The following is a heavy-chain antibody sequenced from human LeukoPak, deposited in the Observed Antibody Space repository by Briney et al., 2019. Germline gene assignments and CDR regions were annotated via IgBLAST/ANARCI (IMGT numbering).Heavy chain of an antibody. Sequence: SETLSLTCTVSGGSISSYYWSWIRQPPGKGLEWNGYIYYSGSTNYNPSLKSRVTISVDTSKNQFSLKLSSVTAADTAVYYCARALNYGSGSYWYNWFDPWGQGTLVTVSS. CDR1: GGSISSYY. CDR2: IYYSGST. D-gene: IGHD3-10*01. J-gene: IGHJ5*02. CDR3: ARALNYGSGSYWYNWFDP. V-gene: IGHV4-59*01.